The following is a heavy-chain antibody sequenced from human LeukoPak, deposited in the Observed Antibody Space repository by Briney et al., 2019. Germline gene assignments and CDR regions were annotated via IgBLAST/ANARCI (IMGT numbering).Heavy chain of an antibody. J-gene: IGHJ3*02. CDR1: GFTFISYA. V-gene: IGHV3-30*04. CDR2: ISFHGTDT. D-gene: IGHD2/OR15-2a*01. CDR3: ARPRAPVTRISSFDM. Sequence: PGGSLRLSCAASGFTFISYAIHWVRQAPGKGLKWVAVISFHGTDTFYADSVKGRFTISRDNSKNTLYLQMSSLRGDDTADCARPRAPVTRISSFDMWGQGTMVTVSS.